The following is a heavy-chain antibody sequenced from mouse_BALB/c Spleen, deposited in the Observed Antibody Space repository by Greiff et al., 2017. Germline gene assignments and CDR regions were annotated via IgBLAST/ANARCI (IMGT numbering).Heavy chain of an antibody. Sequence: QVQLQQSGAELARPGASVKLSCKASGYTFTSYWMQWVKQRPGQGLEWIGAIYPGDGDTRYTQKFKGKATLTADKSSSTAYMQLSSLASEDSAVYYCAKAFYDYDEYFDYWGQGTPLTVSA. J-gene: IGHJ2*01. V-gene: IGHV1-87*01. CDR2: IYPGDGDT. CDR1: GYTFTSYW. D-gene: IGHD2-4*01. CDR3: AKAFYDYDEYFDY.